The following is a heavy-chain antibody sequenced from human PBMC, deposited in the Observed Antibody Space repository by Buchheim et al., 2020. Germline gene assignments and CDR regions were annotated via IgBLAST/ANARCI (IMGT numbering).Heavy chain of an antibody. Sequence: QVQLVESGGGVVQPGRSLRLSCAASGFTFSSYGMHWVRQAPGKGLEWVAVISYDGSNKYYADSVKGRFTISRDNSKNTLYLQMNSLRAEDTAVYYCAKDLSSSGYRLFPGADYWGQGTL. V-gene: IGHV3-30*18. D-gene: IGHD3-22*01. CDR1: GFTFSSYG. CDR3: AKDLSSSGYRLFPGADY. CDR2: ISYDGSNK. J-gene: IGHJ4*02.